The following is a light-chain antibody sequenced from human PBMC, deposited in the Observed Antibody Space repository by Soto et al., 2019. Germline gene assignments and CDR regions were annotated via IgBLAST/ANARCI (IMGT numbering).Light chain of an antibody. J-gene: IGKJ3*01. V-gene: IGKV3-20*01. CDR1: QSVSSSY. CDR2: GAS. CDR3: QQYGSSSFT. Sequence: EIVLTQSPGTLSLSPRERATLSCRASQSVSSSYLAWYQQKPGQAPRLHIYGASSRATGIPDRFSGSGSGTDFTLTISRLEPEDFSVYDCQQYGSSSFTFGPGTKVDIK.